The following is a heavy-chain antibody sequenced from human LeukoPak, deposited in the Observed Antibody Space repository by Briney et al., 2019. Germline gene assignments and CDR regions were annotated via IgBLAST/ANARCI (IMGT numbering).Heavy chain of an antibody. Sequence: GGSLRLSCAASGFTFSSYAMSWVRQAPGKGLEWVSAISGSGGSTYYADSVKGRFTISGDNSKNTLYLQMNSPRAEDTAVYYCAKDTGSSSPKFDYWGQGTLVTVSS. CDR1: GFTFSSYA. CDR3: AKDTGSSSPKFDY. CDR2: ISGSGGST. D-gene: IGHD6-6*01. J-gene: IGHJ4*02. V-gene: IGHV3-23*01.